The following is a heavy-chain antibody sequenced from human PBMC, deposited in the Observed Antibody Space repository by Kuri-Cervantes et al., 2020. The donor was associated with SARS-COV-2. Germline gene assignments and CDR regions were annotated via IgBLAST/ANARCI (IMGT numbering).Heavy chain of an antibody. D-gene: IGHD1-26*01. Sequence: KVSCKGSGYSFTSYWIGWVRQMPGKGLEWMGRIDPSDSYTNYSPSFQGHVTISADKSISTAYLQWSSLKASDTAMYYCARQGWELFQWSNDFDYWGQGTLVTVSS. CDR3: ARQGWELFQWSNDFDY. CDR2: IDPSDSYT. CDR1: GYSFTSYW. J-gene: IGHJ4*02. V-gene: IGHV5-10-1*01.